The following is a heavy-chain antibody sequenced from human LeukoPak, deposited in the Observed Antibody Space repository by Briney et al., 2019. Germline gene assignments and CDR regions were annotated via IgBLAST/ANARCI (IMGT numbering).Heavy chain of an antibody. Sequence: GGSLRLSCAASGFTFSGSAMHWVRQASGKGLEWVGRIRSKVNSYATAYAASVKGRFTISRDDSKNTAYLQMNSLKTEDTAVYYCTRHAYTDYDFWSGYLPPYYYYYYMDVWGKGTTVTVSS. J-gene: IGHJ6*03. D-gene: IGHD3-3*01. V-gene: IGHV3-73*01. CDR2: IRSKVNSYAT. CDR3: TRHAYTDYDFWSGYLPPYYYYYYMDV. CDR1: GFTFSGSA.